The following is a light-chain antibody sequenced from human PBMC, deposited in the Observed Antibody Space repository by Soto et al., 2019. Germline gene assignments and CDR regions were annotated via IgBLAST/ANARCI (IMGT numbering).Light chain of an antibody. CDR3: QQYHSWHRT. CDR2: SVS. J-gene: IGKJ1*01. Sequence: EIVLTQSPATLSVSPGDRASLSCRASQSVSTNLAWYQHKPGQPPRLLFYSVSARASGVPARYSVSGSETDFTLTISSLQSEDLAVYYWQQYHSWHRTFGQGTKVE. CDR1: QSVSTN. V-gene: IGKV3-15*01.